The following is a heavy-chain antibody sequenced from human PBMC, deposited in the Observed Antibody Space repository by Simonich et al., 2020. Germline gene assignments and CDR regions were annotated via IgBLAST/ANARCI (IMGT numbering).Heavy chain of an antibody. CDR3: ARWTATGYYFDY. CDR1: GFTVSSNY. V-gene: IGHV3-53*01. D-gene: IGHD1-1*01. Sequence: EVQLVESGGGLIQPGGSLRLSCSDSGFTVSSNYSSWVRQAPGRGLWWFYVIYSGGSTYDADSVKGRFTISRDNSKNTLYLQINSLRAEDTAVYYCARWTATGYYFDYWGQGTLVTVSS. CDR2: IYSGGST. J-gene: IGHJ4*02.